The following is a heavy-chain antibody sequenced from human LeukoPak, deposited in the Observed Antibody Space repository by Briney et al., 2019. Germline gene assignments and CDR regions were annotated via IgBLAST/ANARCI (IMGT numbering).Heavy chain of an antibody. J-gene: IGHJ6*03. CDR3: AKEGGHYYYMDV. V-gene: IGHV3-30*02. D-gene: IGHD3-16*01. CDR2: IWYGGNNK. Sequence: GGSLRLSCVASGFTFSSYGMHWVRQAPGKGLEWVAVIWYGGNNKYYSDSVKGRFTISRDNSNNTLYLQMNSLRPEDTAEYYCAKEGGHYYYMDVWGKGTTVTVS. CDR1: GFTFSSYG.